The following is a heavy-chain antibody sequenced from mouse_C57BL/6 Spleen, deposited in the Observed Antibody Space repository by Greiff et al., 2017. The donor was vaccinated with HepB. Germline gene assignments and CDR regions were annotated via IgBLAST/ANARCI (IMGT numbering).Heavy chain of an antibody. Sequence: EVKLQQSGPELVKPGASVKISCKASGYTFTDYYMNWVKQSHGKSLEWIGDINPNNGGTSYNQKFKGKATLTVDKSSSTAYMELRSLTSEDSAVYYCARPRFFAYWGQGTLVTVSA. CDR3: ARPRFFAY. V-gene: IGHV1-26*01. CDR1: GYTFTDYY. J-gene: IGHJ3*01. CDR2: INPNNGGT.